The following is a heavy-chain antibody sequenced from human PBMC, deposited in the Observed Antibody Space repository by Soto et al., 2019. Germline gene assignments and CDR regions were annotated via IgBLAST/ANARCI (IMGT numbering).Heavy chain of an antibody. CDR1: GFTFSSYS. V-gene: IGHV3-48*01. CDR2: ISSSSSTI. J-gene: IGHJ6*02. CDR3: ARLRPWGWELLPRSDYYYGMDV. D-gene: IGHD1-26*01. Sequence: GGSLRLSCAASGFTFSSYSMNWVRQAPGKGLEWVSYISSSSSTIYYADSVKGRFTISRDNAKNSLYLQMNSLRAEDTAVYYCARLRPWGWELLPRSDYYYGMDVWGQGTTVTVSS.